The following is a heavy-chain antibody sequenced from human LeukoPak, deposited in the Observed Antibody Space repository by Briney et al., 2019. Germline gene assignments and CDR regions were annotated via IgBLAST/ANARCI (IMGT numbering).Heavy chain of an antibody. J-gene: IGHJ4*02. CDR3: AKHSSPRLGHFDY. CDR2: ISGSGGST. CDR1: GFTFSSYA. D-gene: IGHD6-13*01. V-gene: IGHV3-23*01. Sequence: GSLRLSCAASGFTFSSYAMSWVRQAPGKGLEWVAAISGSGGSTYYADSVKGRFTISRDNSKNTLYLQMNSLRAEDTAVYYCAKHSSPRLGHFDYWGQGTLVTVSS.